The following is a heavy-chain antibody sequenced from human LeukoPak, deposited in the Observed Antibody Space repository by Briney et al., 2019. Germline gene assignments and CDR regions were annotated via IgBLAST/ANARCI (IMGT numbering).Heavy chain of an antibody. V-gene: IGHV3-21*04. CDR2: LSSSSSYI. CDR1: GITFSSYS. D-gene: IGHD2-15*01. Sequence: GGSLRLSCAASGITFSSYSMNWVRQAPGKGLEWVSSLSSSSSYIDYADPVKGRFTISRDNSKNTLYLQMNSLRAEDTAVYYCAKCRDCYYYYMDVWGKGTTVTVSS. CDR3: AKCRDCYYYYMDV. J-gene: IGHJ6*03.